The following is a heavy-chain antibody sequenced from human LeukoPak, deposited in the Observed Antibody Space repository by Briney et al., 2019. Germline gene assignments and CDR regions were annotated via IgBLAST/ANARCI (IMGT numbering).Heavy chain of an antibody. CDR3: AREGRVSGYDSDC. CDR1: GFTFSSYW. CDR2: INTDATSL. J-gene: IGHJ4*02. V-gene: IGHV3-74*03. D-gene: IGHD5-12*01. Sequence: PGGSLRLSCAAYGFTFSSYWMGWVRHAAGKGMVWDSRINTDATSLTYAHPVKGRFTISRDNAKNTLYLQMNSLRVEDTAVDYCAREGRVSGYDSDCWGQGTLVTLSS.